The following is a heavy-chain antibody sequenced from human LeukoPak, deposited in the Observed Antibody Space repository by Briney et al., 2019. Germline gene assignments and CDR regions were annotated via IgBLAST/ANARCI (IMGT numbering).Heavy chain of an antibody. V-gene: IGHV4-34*01. J-gene: IGHJ4*02. CDR3: ASVSPGYDILTGYYEGPFDY. CDR1: GGSFSGYY. D-gene: IGHD3-9*01. Sequence: SETLSLTCAVYGGSFSGYYWSWIRQPPGKGLEWIGEINHSGSTNYNPSLKSRVTISVDTSKNQFSLKLSSVTAADTAVYYCASVSPGYDILTGYYEGPFDYWGQGTLATVSS. CDR2: INHSGST.